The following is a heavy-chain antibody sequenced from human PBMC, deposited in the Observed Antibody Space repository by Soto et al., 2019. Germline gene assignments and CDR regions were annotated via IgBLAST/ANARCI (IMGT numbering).Heavy chain of an antibody. CDR2: ISGSGGST. CDR3: ARGYCSGGSCYFEYFQH. Sequence: PGGSLRLSCAASGFTFSSYAMSWVRQAPGKGPEWVSAISGSGGSTYYADSVKGRFTISRDNAKNSLYLQMNSLRAEDTAVYYCARGYCSGGSCYFEYFQHWGQGTLVTVSS. V-gene: IGHV3-23*01. J-gene: IGHJ1*01. D-gene: IGHD2-15*01. CDR1: GFTFSSYA.